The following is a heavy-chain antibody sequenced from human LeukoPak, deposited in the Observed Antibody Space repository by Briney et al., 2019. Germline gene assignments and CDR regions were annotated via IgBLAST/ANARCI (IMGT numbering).Heavy chain of an antibody. CDR3: ARDLSGIAGYTYGRGIDY. CDR1: GFTFSSYG. V-gene: IGHV3-30*03. Sequence: QTGRSLRLSCAASGFTFSSYGMHWVRQAPGKGLEWVAVISYDGSNTYYADSVKGRFTISRDNAKTSLYLQMNSLRAEDTAVYYCARDLSGIAGYTYGRGIDYWGQGTLVTVSS. D-gene: IGHD5-18*01. CDR2: ISYDGSNT. J-gene: IGHJ4*02.